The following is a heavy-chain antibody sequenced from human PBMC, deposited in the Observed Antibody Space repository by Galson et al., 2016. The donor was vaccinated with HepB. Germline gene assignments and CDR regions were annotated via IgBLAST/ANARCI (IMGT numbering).Heavy chain of an antibody. J-gene: IGHJ4*02. CDR2: INLDGGQK. CDR1: GVIFSGYW. Sequence: SLRLSCAASGVIFSGYWMSWVRQAPGEGLEWVANINLDGGQKYYVDSVKGRFAISRDNAKNSLYLYMNSLRVDDSAVYYCARGRYCSGGGCYQDYWGQGTLVTVSS. CDR3: ARGRYCSGGGCYQDY. V-gene: IGHV3-7*03. D-gene: IGHD2-15*01.